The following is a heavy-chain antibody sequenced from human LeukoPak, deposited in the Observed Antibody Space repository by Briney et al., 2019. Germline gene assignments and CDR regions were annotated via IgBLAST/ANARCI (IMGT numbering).Heavy chain of an antibody. CDR2: INHSGST. J-gene: IGHJ4*02. CDR1: GGSFSGYY. V-gene: IGHV4-34*01. Sequence: KPSETLSLTCAVYGGSFSGYYWSWIRQPPGKGLEWIGEINHSGSTNYNPSLKSRVTISVDTSKNQFSLKLSSVTAADTAVYYCARFPQRGIYSGSYHGYWGQGTLVTVSS. D-gene: IGHD1-26*01. CDR3: ARFPQRGIYSGSYHGY.